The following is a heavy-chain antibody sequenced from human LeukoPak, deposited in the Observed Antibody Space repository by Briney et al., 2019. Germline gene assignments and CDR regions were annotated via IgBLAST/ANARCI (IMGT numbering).Heavy chain of an antibody. V-gene: IGHV3-21*01. Sequence: GGSLRLSCTVSGFTFSSYSMNWVRQAPGKGLDWVSSITSSSSYIYYGDSVKGRFTISRDNAKNSVYLQMNSLRAEDTAVYYCARDGPPTWIPLDIWGQGTMVTVSS. D-gene: IGHD5-12*01. CDR2: ITSSSSYI. J-gene: IGHJ3*02. CDR1: GFTFSSYS. CDR3: ARDGPPTWIPLDI.